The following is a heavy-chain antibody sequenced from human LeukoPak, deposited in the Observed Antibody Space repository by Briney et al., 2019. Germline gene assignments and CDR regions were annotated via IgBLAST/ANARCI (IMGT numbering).Heavy chain of an antibody. CDR2: IIPIFGTA. D-gene: IGHD3-22*01. V-gene: IGHV1-69*05. Sequence: SVKVSCKASGYTFTSYGISWVRQAPGQGLEWMGGIIPIFGTANYAQKFQGRVTITTDESTSTAYMELSSLRSEDTAVYYCAITPYYYDSSGYYYGNWGQGTLVTVSS. CDR1: GYTFTSYG. J-gene: IGHJ4*02. CDR3: AITPYYYDSSGYYYGN.